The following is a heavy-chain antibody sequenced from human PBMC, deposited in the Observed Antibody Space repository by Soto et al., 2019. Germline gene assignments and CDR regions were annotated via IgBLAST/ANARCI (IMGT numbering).Heavy chain of an antibody. V-gene: IGHV3-23*01. CDR1: GFTFSNYA. CDR2: ISGGGDNT. CDR3: AKERHARGFDY. Sequence: EVQLLDSGGGLVQPGGSLRLSCEASGFTFSNYAMNWVRQAPGKGLEWVLGISGGGDNTYYADSVKGRFTISRDNSKNTVFLQMNSLRAEDTAVYYCAKERHARGFDYWGQGTLVTVSS. J-gene: IGHJ4*02.